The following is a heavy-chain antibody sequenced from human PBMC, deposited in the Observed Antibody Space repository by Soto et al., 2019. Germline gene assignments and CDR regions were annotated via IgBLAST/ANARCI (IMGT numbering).Heavy chain of an antibody. CDR1: GFTFSSYA. CDR2: ISGSGGST. V-gene: IGHV3-23*01. Sequence: GGSLRLSCAASGFTFSSYAMSWVRQAPGKGLEWVSAISGSGGSTYYADSVKGRFTISRDNSKNTLYLQMNSLRAEDTAVYYCAKDLRSEGHGSGKSTNWFDPWGQGTLVTVSS. CDR3: AKDLRSEGHGSGKSTNWFDP. J-gene: IGHJ5*02. D-gene: IGHD3-10*01.